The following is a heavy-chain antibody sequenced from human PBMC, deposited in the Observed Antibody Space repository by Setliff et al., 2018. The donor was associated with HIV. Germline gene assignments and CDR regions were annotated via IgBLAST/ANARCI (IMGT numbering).Heavy chain of an antibody. V-gene: IGHV4-4*02. CDR2: INHSGST. D-gene: IGHD5-18*01. Sequence: SETLSLTCAVSGYSISSSYWWSWIRQPPGKGLEWIGEINHSGSTNYNPSLKTRVTIMVDTSKNQFSLKLGSVTAADTAVYYCAREWSYGAFDTFDVWGQGTMVTVSS. CDR1: GYSISSSYW. CDR3: AREWSYGAFDTFDV. J-gene: IGHJ3*01.